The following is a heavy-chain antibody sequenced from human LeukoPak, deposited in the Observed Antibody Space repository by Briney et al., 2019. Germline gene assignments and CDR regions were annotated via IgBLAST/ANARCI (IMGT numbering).Heavy chain of an antibody. CDR1: GGSFSGYY. CDR3: ARSRRITMVRGGPYNWFDP. J-gene: IGHJ5*02. V-gene: IGHV4-34*01. D-gene: IGHD3-10*01. CDR2: INHSGST. Sequence: ASETLSLTCADYGGSFSGYYWSWIRQPPGKGLEWIGEINHSGSTNYNPSLKSRVTISVDTSKNQFSLKLSSVTAADTAVYYCARSRRITMVRGGPYNWFDPWGQGTLVTVSS.